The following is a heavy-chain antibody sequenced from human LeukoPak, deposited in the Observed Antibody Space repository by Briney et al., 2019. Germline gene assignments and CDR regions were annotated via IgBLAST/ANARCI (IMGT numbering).Heavy chain of an antibody. Sequence: KPGGSLILSCAASAFTFSNYEVNWVRQAPGKGLQWVSYINSLGTTIWHADSVKGRFTVSRDNTKKSMYLQMNSLRAEDTAVYYCARNPRSSGYSNFDYWGQGTLVTVSS. V-gene: IGHV3-48*03. CDR3: ARNPRSSGYSNFDY. J-gene: IGHJ4*02. CDR2: INSLGTTI. D-gene: IGHD3-22*01. CDR1: AFTFSNYE.